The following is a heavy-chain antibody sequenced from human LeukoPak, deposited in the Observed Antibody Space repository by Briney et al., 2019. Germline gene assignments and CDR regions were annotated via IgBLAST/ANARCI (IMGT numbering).Heavy chain of an antibody. D-gene: IGHD2-2*01. V-gene: IGHV1-2*02. J-gene: IGHJ5*02. Sequence: ASVKVSCEASGYTFTGYYMHWVRQAPGQGLEWMGWINPNSGGANYAQKFQGRVTMTRDTSISTAYMEVGRLTSDDTAVYYCAREEYGFDPWGQGTLVTVSS. CDR2: INPNSGGA. CDR1: GYTFTGYY. CDR3: AREEYGFDP.